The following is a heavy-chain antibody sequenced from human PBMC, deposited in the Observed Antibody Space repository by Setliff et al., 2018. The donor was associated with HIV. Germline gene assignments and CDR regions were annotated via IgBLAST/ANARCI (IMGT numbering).Heavy chain of an antibody. V-gene: IGHV3-33*06. D-gene: IGHD3-10*01. J-gene: IGHJ4*02. CDR3: AKDRYVDSENYRSSGPFDY. CDR1: GFIFSDYG. Sequence: GGSLRLSCAAAGFIFSDYGIHWVRQAPGKGLEWVAVIYNDGVNRYFGDFVEGRFTISRDNSRNTVNLQMNSLRGDDTAVYYCAKDRYVDSENYRSSGPFDYWGQGTQVTVSS. CDR2: IYNDGVNR.